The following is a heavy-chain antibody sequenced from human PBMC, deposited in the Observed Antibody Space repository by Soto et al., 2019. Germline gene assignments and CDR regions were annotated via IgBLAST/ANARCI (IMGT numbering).Heavy chain of an antibody. CDR1: GDSVSSDSAA. D-gene: IGHD6-19*01. CDR2: TYYRSKWYN. J-gene: IGHJ6*02. CDR3: VRSRFFIAVSGVATYYYYYGMDV. V-gene: IGHV6-1*01. Sequence: SETLSLTCAISGDSVSSDSAAWNWIRQSPSRGLEWLGRTYYRSKWYNDYAVSVDGRITINPDTSKNHFSLQLNSVTPEDTAVYHCVRSRFFIAVSGVATYYYYYGMDVWGQGTTVPVSS.